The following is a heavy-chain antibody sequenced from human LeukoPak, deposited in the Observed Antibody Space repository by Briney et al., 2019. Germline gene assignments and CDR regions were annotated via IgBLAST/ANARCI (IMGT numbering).Heavy chain of an antibody. CDR2: IHHSGTA. CDR3: AAGGDRAKAGY. CDR1: GYSISSGYY. Sequence: SETLSLTCAVSGYSISSGYYWGWIRQPPGKGLEWIGSIHHSGTAYYNPSLERRVTLFADTSKNQFSLTLSSVTAADTATYYCAAGGDRAKAGYWGHGTLVTVSS. D-gene: IGHD3-16*01. J-gene: IGHJ4*01. V-gene: IGHV4-38-2*01.